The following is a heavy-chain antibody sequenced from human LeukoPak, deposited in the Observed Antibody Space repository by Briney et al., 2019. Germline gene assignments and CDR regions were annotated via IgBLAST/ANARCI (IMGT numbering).Heavy chain of an antibody. CDR2: IIPIFGTA. J-gene: IGHJ4*02. CDR1: VGTFSSYA. CDR3: AREGGQPLVFDY. V-gene: IGHV1-69*01. Sequence: SVKFSCKASVGTFSSYAISWVRQAPGQGLEWMGGIIPIFGTANYAQKFQGRVTITADESTSTAYMELSSLRSEDTAVYYCAREGGQPLVFDYWGQGTLVTVSS. D-gene: IGHD2-15*01.